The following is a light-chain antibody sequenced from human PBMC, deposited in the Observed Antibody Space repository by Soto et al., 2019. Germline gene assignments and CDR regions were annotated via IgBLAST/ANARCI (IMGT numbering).Light chain of an antibody. V-gene: IGKV3-11*01. CDR3: QHRYTWPPA. CDR1: QSIGIY. J-gene: IGKJ5*01. CDR2: DAS. Sequence: EIVLTQSPATLSLSPGERATLSCRASQSIGIYLGWYRQRPGQAPRLLIYDASQRAAGIPARFSGSGSGTDFTLTINSLDPEDFAVYYCQHRYTWPPAFGQGTRLEIK.